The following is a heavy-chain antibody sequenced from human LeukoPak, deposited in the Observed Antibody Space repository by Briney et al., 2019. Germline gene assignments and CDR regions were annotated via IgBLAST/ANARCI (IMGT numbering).Heavy chain of an antibody. J-gene: IGHJ4*02. CDR2: IYTSGST. V-gene: IGHV4-61*02. D-gene: IGHD3-10*01. Sequence: SETLSLTCTVSGGSISSGSYYWSWVRQPAGKGLEWIGRIYTSGSTNYNPSLKSRVTISVDTSKNQFSLKLSSVTAADTAVYYCARFTMVRGTFDYWGQGTLVTVSS. CDR3: ARFTMVRGTFDY. CDR1: GGSISSGSYY.